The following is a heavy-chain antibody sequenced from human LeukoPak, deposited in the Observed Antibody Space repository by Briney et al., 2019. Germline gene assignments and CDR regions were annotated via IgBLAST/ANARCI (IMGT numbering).Heavy chain of an antibody. CDR2: ISYDGSNK. CDR1: GYIFNDHY. Sequence: GGSLRLSCTASGYIFNDHYIDWVRQAPGKGLEWVAVISYDGSNKYYADSVKGRFTISRDNSKNTLYLQMNSLRAEDTAVYYCAREVTTILGDGWFDPWGQGTLVTVSS. J-gene: IGHJ5*02. CDR3: AREVTTILGDGWFDP. V-gene: IGHV3-30*01. D-gene: IGHD1-1*01.